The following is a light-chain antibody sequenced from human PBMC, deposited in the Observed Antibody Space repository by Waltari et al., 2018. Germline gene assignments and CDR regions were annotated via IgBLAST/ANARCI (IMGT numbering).Light chain of an antibody. V-gene: IGKV3-15*01. CDR3: QQYNDWPPLT. CDR2: CAS. CDR1: QSVSRF. Sequence: EVVMTQSPATLSVSPGESATLSCRASQSVSRFLAWYQQKPGPAPRLLIYCASTRATGIPARFSGSGSGTEFTLTISSLQSEDFAVYFCQQYNDWPPLTFGGGTKLEIK. J-gene: IGKJ4*01.